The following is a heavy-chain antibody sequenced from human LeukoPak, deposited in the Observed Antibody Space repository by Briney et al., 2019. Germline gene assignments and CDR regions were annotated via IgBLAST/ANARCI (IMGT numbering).Heavy chain of an antibody. J-gene: IGHJ3*02. V-gene: IGHV4-34*01. Sequence: PSETLSLTCAVYGGSLSGYYWSWIRQPPGKGLEWIGEVNHSGSTNYNPSLKSRVTISVDTSKNQFSLKLSSVTAADTAVYYCARTAFDIWGQGTMVTVSS. CDR3: ARTAFDI. CDR2: VNHSGST. CDR1: GGSLSGYY.